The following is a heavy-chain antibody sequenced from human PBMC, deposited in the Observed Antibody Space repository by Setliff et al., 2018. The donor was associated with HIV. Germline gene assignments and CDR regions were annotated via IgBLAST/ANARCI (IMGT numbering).Heavy chain of an antibody. Sequence: ASVKVSCKASGYIFTNYDINWVRQAPGQGLEWMGWMNTNTGNTGYAQQFQGRVTITRNTSVSTAYMELTSLRSEDTAVYYCARDPVSDNSARPYYFDYWGQGTLVTVSS. J-gene: IGHJ4*02. CDR3: ARDPVSDNSARPYYFDY. CDR1: GYIFTNYD. V-gene: IGHV1-8*03. D-gene: IGHD2-21*01. CDR2: MNTNTGNT.